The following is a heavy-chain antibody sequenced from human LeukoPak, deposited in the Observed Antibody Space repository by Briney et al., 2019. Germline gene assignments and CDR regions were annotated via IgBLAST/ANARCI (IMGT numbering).Heavy chain of an antibody. CDR2: ISWNSGSI. D-gene: IGHD4-11*01. CDR3: AKDLGGVTTVGFDY. V-gene: IGHV3-9*03. J-gene: IGHJ4*02. Sequence: QPGRSLRLSCAASGFTFDDYAMHWVRQAPGKGLERVSGISWNSGSIGYADSVKGRFTISRDNAKNSLYLQMNSLRAGDMALYYCAKDLGGVTTVGFDYWGQGTLVTVSS. CDR1: GFTFDDYA.